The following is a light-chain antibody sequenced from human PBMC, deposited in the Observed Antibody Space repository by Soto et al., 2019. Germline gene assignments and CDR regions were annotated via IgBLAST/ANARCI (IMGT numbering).Light chain of an antibody. J-gene: IGLJ1*01. V-gene: IGLV2-11*01. CDR1: SSDVGTYDY. CDR2: SVT. CDR3: FSYTSSATSV. Sequence: SVLSQPPSVSGSPGQSVTISCTGTSSDVGTYDYVSWFQHHPGTVPKPMIYSVTSRPSGVPDRFSDSKSGNPASMTISGLQPGDGADYFCFSYTSSATSVLGTGTKVTVL.